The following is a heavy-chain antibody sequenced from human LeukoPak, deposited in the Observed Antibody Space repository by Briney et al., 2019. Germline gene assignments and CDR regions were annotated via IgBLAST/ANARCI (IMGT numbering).Heavy chain of an antibody. D-gene: IGHD1-26*01. CDR2: IYSGGST. V-gene: IGHV3-53*01. CDR1: GFTVSSNH. CDR3: AKKVVVGATSPYSDFQD. J-gene: IGHJ1*01. Sequence: GGSLRLSCAASGFTVSSNHMSWVRQAPGKGLEWVSVIYSGGSTYYADSVKGRFSISRDNSKNTLYLQMNSLRAEDTALYYCAKKVVVGATSPYSDFQDWGQGTLVTVSS.